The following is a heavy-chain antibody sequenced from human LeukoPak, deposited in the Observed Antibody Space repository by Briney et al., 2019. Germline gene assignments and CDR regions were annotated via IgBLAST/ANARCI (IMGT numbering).Heavy chain of an antibody. D-gene: IGHD6-6*01. CDR2: IYYSGST. CDR3: ARERAAAQLVTFFDY. J-gene: IGHJ4*02. V-gene: IGHV4-31*03. CDR1: GGSISSGGYY. Sequence: SETLSLTCTVSGGSISSGGYYWSWIRQHPGKGLEWIGYIYYSGSTYYNPSLKSRVTISVDTSKNQFSLKLSSVTAADTAVYYCARERAAAQLVTFFDYWGQGTLATVSS.